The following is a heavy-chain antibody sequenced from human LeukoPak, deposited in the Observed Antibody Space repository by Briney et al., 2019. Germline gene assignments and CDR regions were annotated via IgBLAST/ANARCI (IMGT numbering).Heavy chain of an antibody. CDR3: ARGVHAFDT. Sequence: SETLSLTCAVYGGSFSGYYWSWIRQPPGKGLEWIGEINHSGSTNYNPSLKSRVTISVDTSKNQFSLKLSSVTAADTAVYYCARGVHAFDTWGQGTMVTVSS. V-gene: IGHV4-34*01. CDR1: GGSFSGYY. CDR2: INHSGST. J-gene: IGHJ3*02. D-gene: IGHD4/OR15-4a*01.